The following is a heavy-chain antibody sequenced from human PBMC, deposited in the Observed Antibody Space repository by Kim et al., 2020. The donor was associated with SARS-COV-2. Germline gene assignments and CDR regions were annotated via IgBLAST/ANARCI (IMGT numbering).Heavy chain of an antibody. CDR3: ARDVGRPHYGDYNDAFDI. V-gene: IGHV3-53*04. J-gene: IGHJ3*02. CDR2: IYSGGST. CDR1: GFTVSSNY. Sequence: GGSLRLSCAPSGFTVSSNYMSWVRQAPGKGLEWVSVIYSGGSTYYADSVKGRFTISRHNSKNTLYLQMNSLRAEDTAVYYCARDVGRPHYGDYNDAFDIWGQGTMVTVSS. D-gene: IGHD4-17*01.